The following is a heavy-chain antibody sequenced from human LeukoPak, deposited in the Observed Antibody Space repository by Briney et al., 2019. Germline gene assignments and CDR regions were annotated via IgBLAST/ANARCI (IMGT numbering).Heavy chain of an antibody. CDR3: ARAPSLYYFDS. CDR2: SYYSGST. Sequence: SETLSLTCTVSGDSVSSGSYYWSWIRQPPGKGLEWIGYSYYSGSTNYNPSLKSRVTISVDTSKNQFSLKLSSVTAADTAMYYCARAPSLYYFDSWGQGTLVTVSS. J-gene: IGHJ4*02. V-gene: IGHV4-61*01. CDR1: GDSVSSGSYY. D-gene: IGHD2/OR15-2a*01.